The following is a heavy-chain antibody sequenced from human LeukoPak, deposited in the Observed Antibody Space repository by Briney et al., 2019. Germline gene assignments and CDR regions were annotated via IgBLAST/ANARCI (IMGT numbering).Heavy chain of an antibody. CDR1: GFTFSNYG. CDR2: ISPSGDIT. J-gene: IGHJ6*03. CDR3: ARVIAARERAWFGELRLYYYYYMDV. D-gene: IGHD3-10*01. Sequence: GGSLRLSCAASGFTFSNYGMNWVRQAPGKGLEWVSGISPSGDITYYADSVKGRFTISRDNSKNTVYLQMNSLRAEDTAVYYCARVIAARERAWFGELRLYYYYYMDVWGKGTTVTISS. V-gene: IGHV3-23*01.